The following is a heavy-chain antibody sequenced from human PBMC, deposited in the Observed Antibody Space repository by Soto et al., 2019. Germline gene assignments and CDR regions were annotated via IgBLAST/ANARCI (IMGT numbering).Heavy chain of an antibody. CDR3: AKDRGGSGWPEFDC. Sequence: VAPKKVSNSASEYSFSSSWIRWVRQMTGKGLEWMGIIDPNDSQTIYSPSFQGQVTISADKSIDTAYLQMDNLRAEDTALYYCAKDRGGSGWPEFDCWVQGTQVTVSS. V-gene: IGHV5-51*01. D-gene: IGHD6-19*01. CDR1: EYSFSSSW. J-gene: IGHJ4*02. CDR2: IDPNDSQT.